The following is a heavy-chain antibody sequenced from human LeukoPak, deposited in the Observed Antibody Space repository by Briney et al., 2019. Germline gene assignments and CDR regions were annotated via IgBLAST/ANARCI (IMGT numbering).Heavy chain of an antibody. CDR3: ARDSTLYYYDSSGNYAFDI. CDR1: GGTFSSYA. D-gene: IGHD3-22*01. V-gene: IGHV1-69*13. J-gene: IGHJ3*02. CDR2: IIPIFGTA. Sequence: ASVKVSCKASGGTFSSYAISWVRQAPGQGLEWMGGIIPIFGTANYAQKFQGRVTITADESTSTAYMELSSLRSEDTAVYYCARDSTLYYYDSSGNYAFDIWGQGTMVTVSS.